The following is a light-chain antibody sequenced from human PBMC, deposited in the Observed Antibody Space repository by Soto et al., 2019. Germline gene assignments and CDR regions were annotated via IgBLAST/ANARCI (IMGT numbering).Light chain of an antibody. CDR3: QQYGSSPEGT. CDR1: QIVSSSY. CDR2: GAS. Sequence: EIVVTQSPGTLSLSPGERATLSCRASQIVSSSYLAWYQQKLGQAPRLLIYGASSRATGIPDRFSGSGSGTDFTLTISRLEPEDFAVYYCQQYGSSPEGTFGQGTKVEIK. V-gene: IGKV3-20*01. J-gene: IGKJ1*01.